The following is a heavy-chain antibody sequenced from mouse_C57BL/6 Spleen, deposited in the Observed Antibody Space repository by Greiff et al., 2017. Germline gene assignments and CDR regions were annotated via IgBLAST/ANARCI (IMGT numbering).Heavy chain of an antibody. CDR3: TREGGYDYDDYYAMDY. CDR1: GFTFSSYA. Sequence: EVMLVESGEGLVKPGGSLKLSCAASGFTFSSYAMSWVRQTPEKRLEWVAYISSGGDYIYYADTVKGRFTISRDNARNTLYLQMSSLKSEDTATYYCTREGGYDYDDYYAMDYWGQGTSVTVSS. D-gene: IGHD2-4*01. CDR2: ISSGGDYI. V-gene: IGHV5-9-1*02. J-gene: IGHJ4*01.